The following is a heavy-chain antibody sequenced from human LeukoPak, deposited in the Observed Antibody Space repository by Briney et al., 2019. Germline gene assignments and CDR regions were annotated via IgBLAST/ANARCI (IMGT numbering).Heavy chain of an antibody. CDR2: IYLGDSDT. D-gene: IGHD6-6*01. Sequence: GESLQISCKGSGYSFTNYWLGWVRQMPGKGLEWMGIIYLGDSDTRYSPSFQGQVTISADKSISTAYLQWSSLKASDTAMYYCARHESVAARPGLIDYWGQGTLVAVSS. CDR3: ARHESVAARPGLIDY. J-gene: IGHJ4*02. CDR1: GYSFTNYW. V-gene: IGHV5-51*01.